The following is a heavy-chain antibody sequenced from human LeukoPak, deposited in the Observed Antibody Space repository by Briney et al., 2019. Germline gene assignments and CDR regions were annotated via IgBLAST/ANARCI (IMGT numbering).Heavy chain of an antibody. CDR1: GGSFSGYY. CDR2: INHSGST. CDR3: ARVLYGSSGYSKNTIDY. J-gene: IGHJ4*02. Sequence: PSETLSLTCAVYGGSFSGYYWSWIRQPPGKGLEWIGEINHSGSTNYNPSLKSRVTISVDTSKNQFSLKLSSVTAADTAVYYCARVLYGSSGYSKNTIDYWGQGTLVTVSS. V-gene: IGHV4-34*01. D-gene: IGHD3-22*01.